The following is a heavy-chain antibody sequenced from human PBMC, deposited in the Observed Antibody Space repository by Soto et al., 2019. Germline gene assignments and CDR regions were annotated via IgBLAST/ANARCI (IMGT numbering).Heavy chain of an antibody. CDR1: GYSFTGYF. Sequence: ASVKGSCKASGYSFTGYFMHWVRQAPGQGLEWMGWINPYSGGADYAQSFQGRVTMTRDTSISTVYMELSRLRFDDTDVYYCARVIRGAYYNSPLDTWGQGTVVTVSS. V-gene: IGHV1-2*02. CDR2: INPYSGGA. D-gene: IGHD3-10*01. CDR3: ARVIRGAYYNSPLDT. J-gene: IGHJ5*02.